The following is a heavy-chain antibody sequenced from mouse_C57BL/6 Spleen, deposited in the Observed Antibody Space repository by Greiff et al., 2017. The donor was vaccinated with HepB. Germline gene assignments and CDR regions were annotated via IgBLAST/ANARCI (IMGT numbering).Heavy chain of an antibody. Sequence: EVKLVESEGGLVQPGSSMKLSCTASGFTFSDYYMAWVRQVPEKGLEWVANINYDGSSTYYLDSLKSRFIISRDNAKNILYLQMSSLKSEDTATYYCARAVYGSSRYYFDYWGQGTTLTVSS. D-gene: IGHD1-1*01. CDR3: ARAVYGSSRYYFDY. CDR1: GFTFSDYY. V-gene: IGHV5-16*01. CDR2: INYDGSST. J-gene: IGHJ2*01.